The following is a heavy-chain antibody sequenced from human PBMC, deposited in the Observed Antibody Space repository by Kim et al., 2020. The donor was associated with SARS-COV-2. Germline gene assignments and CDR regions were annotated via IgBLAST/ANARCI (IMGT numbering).Heavy chain of an antibody. D-gene: IGHD1-1*01. CDR2: ITGSGGSQ. CDR3: AKGGSHWTLSYFDF. J-gene: IGHJ4*02. Sequence: GGSLRLSCAASGFIFDTYALTWVRQAPGKGLEWVSTITGSGGSQYYADSVKGRFTISRDNSKNTFYLQMNSLRADDTAVYFCAKGGSHWTLSYFDFWGQGTLVTVSS. V-gene: IGHV3-23*01. CDR1: GFIFDTYA.